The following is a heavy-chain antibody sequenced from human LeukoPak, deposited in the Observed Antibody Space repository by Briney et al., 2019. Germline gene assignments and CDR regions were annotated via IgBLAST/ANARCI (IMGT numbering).Heavy chain of an antibody. V-gene: IGHV1-69*06. CDR2: IISMSNKP. Sequence: SVKVSCKASGGTVSNYAISWVRQAPGQGLEWMGRIISMSNKPDYAQRFRDRVIITADKSTSTIYMELTSLRSEDTAVYYCARAGTYCGGDCYLDYWGQGTLVTVSS. CDR1: GGTVSNYA. J-gene: IGHJ4*02. CDR3: ARAGTYCGGDCYLDY. D-gene: IGHD2-21*02.